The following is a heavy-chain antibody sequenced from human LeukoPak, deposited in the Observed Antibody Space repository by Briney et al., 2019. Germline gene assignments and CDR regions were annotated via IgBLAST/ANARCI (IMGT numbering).Heavy chain of an antibody. D-gene: IGHD3-16*02. CDR1: GYTFTAYY. V-gene: IGHV1-46*01. CDR2: IDPSGGST. J-gene: IGHJ4*02. Sequence: EASVKVSCKASGYTFTAYYMHWVRQAPGQGLEWMGVIDPSGGSTSYAQRFQDRVTMTSDTSTSTVYMELSSLRSEDTAVYYCARIDRYDYVWGSYRSFDYWGQGTLVTVSS. CDR3: ARIDRYDYVWGSYRSFDY.